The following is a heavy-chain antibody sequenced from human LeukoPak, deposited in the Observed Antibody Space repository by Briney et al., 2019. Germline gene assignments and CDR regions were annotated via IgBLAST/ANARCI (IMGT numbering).Heavy chain of an antibody. CDR1: GGSFSGYY. CDR2: INHSGST. J-gene: IGHJ3*02. V-gene: IGHV4-34*01. Sequence: SETLSLTCAVYGGSFSGYYWSWIRQPPGKGLEWIGEINHSGSTNYNPSLKSRVTISVDTSKNQFSLKLSSVTAPDTAVYYCARDNLGYDAFDIWGQGTMVTVSS. D-gene: IGHD3-22*01. CDR3: ARDNLGYDAFDI.